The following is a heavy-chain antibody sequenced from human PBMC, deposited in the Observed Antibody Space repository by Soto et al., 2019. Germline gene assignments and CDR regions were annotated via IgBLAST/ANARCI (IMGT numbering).Heavy chain of an antibody. D-gene: IGHD4-17*01. Sequence: SETLSLTCAVSSGSISSSNWWSWVRQPPGKGLEWIGEIYHSGSTNYNPSLKSRVTISVDTSKNQFSLKLSSVTAADTAVYYCARGDYGGTPNWFDPWGQGTLVTVS. CDR1: SGSISSSNW. J-gene: IGHJ5*02. CDR2: IYHSGST. CDR3: ARGDYGGTPNWFDP. V-gene: IGHV4-4*02.